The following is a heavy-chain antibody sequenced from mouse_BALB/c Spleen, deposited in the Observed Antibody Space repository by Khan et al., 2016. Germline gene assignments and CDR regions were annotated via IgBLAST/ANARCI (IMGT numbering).Heavy chain of an antibody. CDR1: GFTFSDYY. V-gene: IGHV5-4*02. CDR2: ISDGGSYT. CDR3: ARDLNWYFDV. Sequence: EVELVESGGGLVKPGGSLKLSCAASGFTFSDYYMYWVRQTPEKRLEWVATISDGGSYTYYPDSVKGRFTISRDNAKNNLYLQMSSLKSEDTAMYSCARDLNWYFDVWGAGTTVTVSS. J-gene: IGHJ1*01.